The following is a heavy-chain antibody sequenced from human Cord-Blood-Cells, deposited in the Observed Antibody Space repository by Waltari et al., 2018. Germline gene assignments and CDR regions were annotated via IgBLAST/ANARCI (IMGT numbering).Heavy chain of an antibody. Sequence: QLQLQESGPGLVKPSETLSLTCTVSGGSISSSSYYWGWIRQPPGKGLEWIGSIYYSGSTHYNPSLKSRVTISVDTSKNQFSLKLSSVTAADTAVYYCARVGITVPDYWGQGTLVTVSS. V-gene: IGHV4-39*01. CDR2: IYYSGST. D-gene: IGHD3-16*01. CDR3: ARVGITVPDY. J-gene: IGHJ4*02. CDR1: GGSISSSSYY.